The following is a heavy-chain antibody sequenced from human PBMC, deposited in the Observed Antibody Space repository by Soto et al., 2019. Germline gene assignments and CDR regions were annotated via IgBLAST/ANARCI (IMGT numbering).Heavy chain of an antibody. CDR3: ARSPRSGGNYYYAMDV. CDR1: GYTFTNYA. D-gene: IGHD3-3*01. CDR2: IHAGNGNT. Sequence: QVQLVQSGAEVKKPGASVKVSCKASGYTFTNYAMHWVRLAPGQRLEWMGWIHAGNGNTIYSQKFQGRVTITRDTSANTAYMDLSSMGSDDTTVYYCARSPRSGGNYYYAMDVWGQGTTVTVSS. V-gene: IGHV1-3*01. J-gene: IGHJ6*02.